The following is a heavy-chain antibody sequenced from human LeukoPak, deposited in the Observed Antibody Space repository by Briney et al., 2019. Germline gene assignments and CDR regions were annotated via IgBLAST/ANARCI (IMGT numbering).Heavy chain of an antibody. CDR1: GGSISNSNYY. V-gene: IGHV4-39*07. CDR3: ARDNEVAARSFDY. Sequence: SETLSLTCTVSGGSISNSNYYWGWIRQPPGKGLEWIGRIYTSGSNNYNPSLKSRVTMSVDTSKNQFSLKLSSVTAADTAMYYCARDNEVAARSFDYWGQGTLVTVSS. D-gene: IGHD6-6*01. J-gene: IGHJ4*02. CDR2: IYTSGSN.